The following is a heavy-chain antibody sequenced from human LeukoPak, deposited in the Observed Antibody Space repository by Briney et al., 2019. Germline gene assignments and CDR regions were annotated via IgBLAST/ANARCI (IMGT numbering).Heavy chain of an antibody. Sequence: GGSLRLSCTASGFTFGDYAMNWVRQAPGKGLEWVSSISSSSSYIYYADSVKGRFTISRDNAKNSLYLQMNSLRAEDTAVYYCARDQSGTGQDWFDPWGQGTLVTVSS. J-gene: IGHJ5*02. D-gene: IGHD1-1*01. CDR2: ISSSSSYI. CDR1: GFTFGDYA. V-gene: IGHV3-21*01. CDR3: ARDQSGTGQDWFDP.